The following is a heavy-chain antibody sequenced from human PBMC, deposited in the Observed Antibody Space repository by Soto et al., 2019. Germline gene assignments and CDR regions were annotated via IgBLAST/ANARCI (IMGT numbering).Heavy chain of an antibody. J-gene: IGHJ6*02. CDR2: ISGSGGST. V-gene: IGHV3-23*01. D-gene: IGHD4-17*01. CDR1: GFTFSSYA. Sequence: GGSLRLSCAASGFTFSSYAMSWVRQAPGKGLEWVSAISGSGGSTYYADSVKGRFTISRDNSKNTLYLQMNSLRAEDMAVYYCAKDLYGDYGFDYYYGMDVWGQGTTVTVSS. CDR3: AKDLYGDYGFDYYYGMDV.